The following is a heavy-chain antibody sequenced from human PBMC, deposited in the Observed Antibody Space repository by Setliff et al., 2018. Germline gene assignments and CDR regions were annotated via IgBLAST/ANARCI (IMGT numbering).Heavy chain of an antibody. CDR3: ARGARLYETDHHYYGWLDP. CDR1: GFTFNTYA. V-gene: IGHV3-23*01. CDR2: ISDTALGI. D-gene: IGHD3-22*01. J-gene: IGHJ5*02. Sequence: PGGSLRLSCAASGFTFNTYAMSWVRQPPGKGLEWVSSISDTALGIYYADSVRGRFTISRDNAKNSLYLQMNNLRAEDTSVYHCARGARLYETDHHYYGWLDPWVQGTLVTVSS.